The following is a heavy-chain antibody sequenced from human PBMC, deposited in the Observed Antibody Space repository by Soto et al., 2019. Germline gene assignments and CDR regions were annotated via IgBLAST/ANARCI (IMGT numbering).Heavy chain of an antibody. CDR2: ISGSGGST. D-gene: IGHD5-12*01. Sequence: EVQLLESGGGLVQPGGSLRLSCAASGFTFSSYAMSWVRQAPGKGLEWVSAISGSGGSTYYADSVKGRFTISRDNSKNTLYLQMNSLRAEDTAVYYCAKDRESGGGYDSTLGPEESEMGGPYFDYWGQGTLVTVSS. CDR1: GFTFSSYA. CDR3: AKDRESGGGYDSTLGPEESEMGGPYFDY. V-gene: IGHV3-23*01. J-gene: IGHJ4*02.